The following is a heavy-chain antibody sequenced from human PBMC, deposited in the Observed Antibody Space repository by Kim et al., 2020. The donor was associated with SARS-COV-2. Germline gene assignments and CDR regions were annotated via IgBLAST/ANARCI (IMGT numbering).Heavy chain of an antibody. CDR3: ARLSRLATIPRYIYY. CDR1: GGSISRNSYY. J-gene: IGHJ4*03. CDR2: INFRGST. V-gene: IGHV4-39*01. Sequence: SDTLSLTCIVSGGSISRNSYYWAWIRQSPGKGLEWIGSINFRGSTYDNPSLKSLVTASGDTLKTQFSLKRTSLTVVDTVIQYCARLSRLATIPRYIYYWG. D-gene: IGHD5-12*01.